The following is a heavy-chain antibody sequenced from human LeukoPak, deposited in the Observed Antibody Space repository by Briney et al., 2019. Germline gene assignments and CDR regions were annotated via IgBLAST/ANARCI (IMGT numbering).Heavy chain of an antibody. CDR3: ARDLRVAGAFDI. J-gene: IGHJ3*02. Sequence: GGSLRLSCTASGIIVSNNYMSWVRQAPGKGLEWVSVIHSIGSTYYADSVKGRFTILRDNSKNTLYLQMNSLRVEDTAVYYCARDLRVAGAFDIWGQGTMITVSS. V-gene: IGHV3-66*01. CDR1: GIIVSNNY. D-gene: IGHD2-21*01. CDR2: IHSIGST.